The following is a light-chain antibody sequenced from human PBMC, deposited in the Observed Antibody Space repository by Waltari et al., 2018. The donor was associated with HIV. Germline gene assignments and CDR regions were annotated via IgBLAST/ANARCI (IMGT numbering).Light chain of an antibody. V-gene: IGLV2-14*01. CDR2: EVI. CDR1: SSDIGGYKY. Sequence: QSALTQPASVSGSPGQSITISCTGTSSDIGGYKYVSWYQHHPGKAPKLVIYEVINRPSVVSNRFSGSKSGNTASLTISGLLPEDEADYYCSSYTSSSTRLFGGGTKLTVL. CDR3: SSYTSSSTRL. J-gene: IGLJ2*01.